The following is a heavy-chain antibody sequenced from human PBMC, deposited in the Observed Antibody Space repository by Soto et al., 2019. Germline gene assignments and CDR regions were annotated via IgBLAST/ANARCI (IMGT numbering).Heavy chain of an antibody. V-gene: IGHV1-18*04. J-gene: IGHJ4*02. D-gene: IGHD6-6*01. CDR3: ARDHRYSSSFFDS. Sequence: QVRLVLSGDELKKPGASMKVSCKASGYAFSDHGISWVRQAPGQGLEWIGWISAYNGNTNYAQKFQGRVTVTTDASTATVYMEVRSLTSDDTAVYYCARDHRYSSSFFDSWSQGTLITVSS. CDR2: ISAYNGNT. CDR1: GYAFSDHG.